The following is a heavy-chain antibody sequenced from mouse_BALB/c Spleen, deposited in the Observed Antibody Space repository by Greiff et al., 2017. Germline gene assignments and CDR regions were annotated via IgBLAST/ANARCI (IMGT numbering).Heavy chain of an antibody. D-gene: IGHD1-1*01. CDR2: IYPGSGST. Sequence: VQGVESGPELVKPGASVKMSCKASGYTFTDYVISWVKQRTGQGLEWIGEIYPGSGSTYYNEKFKGKATLTADKSSNTAYMQLSSLTSEDSAVYFCARSGPYYYGSSGGYFDYWGQGTTLTVSS. CDR1: GYTFTDYV. CDR3: ARSGPYYYGSSGGYFDY. V-gene: IGHV1-77*01. J-gene: IGHJ2*01.